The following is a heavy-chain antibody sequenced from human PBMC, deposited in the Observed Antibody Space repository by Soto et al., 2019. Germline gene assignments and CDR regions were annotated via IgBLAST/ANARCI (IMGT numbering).Heavy chain of an antibody. Sequence: PGESLKISFKGSGYTFTDYLIGWVRQLPGKGLEWMGIIYPGDSDTRYSPSFQGHVTITVDKSTNTAYLQWNTLRASDTAMYYCARHISNLLYYHYAMDLGGQEPRV. CDR1: GYTFTDYL. CDR3: ARHISNLLYYHYAMDL. J-gene: IGHJ6*02. CDR2: IYPGDSDT. V-gene: IGHV5-51*01. D-gene: IGHD4-4*01.